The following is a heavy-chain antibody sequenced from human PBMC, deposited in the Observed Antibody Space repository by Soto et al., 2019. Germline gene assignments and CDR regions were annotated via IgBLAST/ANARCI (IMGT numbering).Heavy chain of an antibody. V-gene: IGHV1-18*04. Sequence: ASVKVSCKASGYTFTSYGISWVRQAPGQGLEWMGWISAYNGNTNYAQKPQGRVTMTEDTSTDTAYMELSSLRSEDTAVYYCATLSLTYDILTPPPFDIWGQGTMVT. CDR2: ISAYNGNT. D-gene: IGHD3-9*01. CDR1: GYTFTSYG. CDR3: ATLSLTYDILTPPPFDI. J-gene: IGHJ3*02.